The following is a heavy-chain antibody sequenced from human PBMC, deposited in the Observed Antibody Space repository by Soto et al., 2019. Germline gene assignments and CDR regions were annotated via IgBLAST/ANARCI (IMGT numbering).Heavy chain of an antibody. CDR2: INPNSGGT. CDR1: GYTFTGYY. V-gene: IGHV1-2*02. CDR3: ARDQLELPSYYYYGMDV. J-gene: IGHJ6*02. Sequence: ASVKVSCKASGYTFTGYYMHWVRQAPGQGLEWMGWINPNSGGTNYAQKFQGRVTMTRDTSISTACMELSRLRSDDTAVYYCARDQLELPSYYYYGMDVWGQGTTVTVSS. D-gene: IGHD1-7*01.